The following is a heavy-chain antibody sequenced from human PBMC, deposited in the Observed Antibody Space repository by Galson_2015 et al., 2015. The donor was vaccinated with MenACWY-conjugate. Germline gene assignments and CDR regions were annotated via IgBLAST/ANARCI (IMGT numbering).Heavy chain of an antibody. D-gene: IGHD2-21*02. J-gene: IGHJ4*02. CDR3: VRALNGDADY. CDR1: GFIFSSHW. Sequence: FLRLCCAGSGFIFSSHWLHWVRQLPGEGPIWVSRMNGDGSIIDYADSVKGRFTTSRDNAKNMVLPQMDRLRAEDTAVYYCVRALNGDADYWGQGTLVTVSS. CDR2: MNGDGSII. V-gene: IGHV3-74*01.